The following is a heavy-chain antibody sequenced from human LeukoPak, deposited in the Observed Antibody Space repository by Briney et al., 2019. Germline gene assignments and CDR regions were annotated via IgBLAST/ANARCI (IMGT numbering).Heavy chain of an antibody. V-gene: IGHV3-21*01. J-gene: IGHJ3*02. CDR2: ISSSSSYI. D-gene: IGHD3-22*01. CDR1: GFTFSSYS. Sequence: GGSLRLSCAASGFTFSSYSMNWVRQAPGKGLEWVSSISSSSSYIYYADSVKGRFTISRDNAKNSLYLQMNSLRAEDTAVYYCARGGSGYDSSGYFHIWGQGTMVTASS. CDR3: ARGGSGYDSSGYFHI.